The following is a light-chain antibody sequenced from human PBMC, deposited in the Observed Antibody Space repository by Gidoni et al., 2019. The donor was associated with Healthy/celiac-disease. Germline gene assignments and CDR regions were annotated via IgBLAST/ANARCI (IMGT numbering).Light chain of an antibody. V-gene: IGLV3-21*02. J-gene: IGLJ7*01. CDR2: DDS. Sequence: SSVLTQPPSVSVAPGQTARSTCGGNNIGRKSVHGYQQKPGQAPVLVVYDDSDRPSGIPERFSGSNSGNTATLTISRVEAGDEADYYCQVWDSSSDHYVFGGGTQLTVL. CDR3: QVWDSSSDHYV. CDR1: NIGRKS.